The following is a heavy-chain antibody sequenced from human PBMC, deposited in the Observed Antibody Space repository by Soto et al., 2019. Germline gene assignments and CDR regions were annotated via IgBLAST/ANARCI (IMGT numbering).Heavy chain of an antibody. CDR3: ARHGTTIISINWFDP. CDR1: GGSSSSRSYY. CDR2: FYFGGTT. Sequence: QLQLQESGPRVVKPSETLTLTCSLSGGSSSSRSYYWGWMRQSPGKGLEWIVSFYFGGTTYYNPSPKSRVSVSDDTSRDQFSLKLNAVTAADTGIYYCARHGTTIISINWFDPWGQGLLVTVSS. V-gene: IGHV4-39*01. D-gene: IGHD3-9*01. J-gene: IGHJ5*02.